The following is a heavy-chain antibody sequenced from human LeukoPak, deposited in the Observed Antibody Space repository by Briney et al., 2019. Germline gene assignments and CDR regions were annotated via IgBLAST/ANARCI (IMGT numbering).Heavy chain of an antibody. CDR2: ISGSGGST. J-gene: IGHJ4*02. CDR3: AKGSLPYSSSWYDY. D-gene: IGHD6-13*01. CDR1: GFTFSSYA. V-gene: IGHV3-23*01. Sequence: GGSLRPSCAASGFTFSSYAMSWVRQAPGKGLEWVSAISGSGGSTYYADSVKGRFTISRDNSKNTLYLQMNSLRAEDTAVYYCAKGSLPYSSSWYDYWGQGTLVTVSS.